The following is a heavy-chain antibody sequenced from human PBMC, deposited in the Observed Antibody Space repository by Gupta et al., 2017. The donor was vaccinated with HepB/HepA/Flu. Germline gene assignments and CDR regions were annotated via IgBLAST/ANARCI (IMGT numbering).Heavy chain of an antibody. V-gene: IGHV4-39*01. J-gene: IGHJ4*02. CDR2: IYYNGST. CDR1: GGSISSSSYY. D-gene: IGHD2-15*01. Sequence: QLQLQMSGPGLVKPSETLSLTCTVSGGSISSSSYYGGWIRHSPGKGLEWIGSIYYNGSTDSNPYIRSRVTISVDTSKNQFSLKVTSVTDADTSVYYCARQAGQNCSGGSVFRIVYWGQGTLVTVSS. CDR3: ARQAGQNCSGGSVFRIVY.